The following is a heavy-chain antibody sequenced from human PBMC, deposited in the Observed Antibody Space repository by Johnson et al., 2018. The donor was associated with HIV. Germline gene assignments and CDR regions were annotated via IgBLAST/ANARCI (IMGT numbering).Heavy chain of an antibody. J-gene: IGHJ3*02. CDR1: GFTFSSHG. D-gene: IGHD3-22*01. CDR3: ARGGAWSSSYYSAFDI. V-gene: IGHV3-30*03. Sequence: VQLVESGGGVVQPGRSLRLSWGASGFTFSSHGMHWGRQAPGKGLEGVASVSYDGRKKYYPDSVEGRFTISRDNSKNTLYLQMNSLRAEDTAVYYCARGGAWSSSYYSAFDIWGQGTMVTVSS. CDR2: VSYDGRKK.